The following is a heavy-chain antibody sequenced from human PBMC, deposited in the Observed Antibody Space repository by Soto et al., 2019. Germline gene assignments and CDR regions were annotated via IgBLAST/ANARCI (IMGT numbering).Heavy chain of an antibody. Sequence: PSETLSLTCTVSGGSISSGGYYWSWIRQHPGKGLEWIGYIYYSGSTYYNPSLKSRVTISVGTSKNQFSLKLSSVTAADTAVYYCARGIIVPAATEYYFDYWGQGTLVTVSS. J-gene: IGHJ4*02. D-gene: IGHD2-2*01. CDR2: IYYSGST. V-gene: IGHV4-31*03. CDR3: ARGIIVPAATEYYFDY. CDR1: GGSISSGGYY.